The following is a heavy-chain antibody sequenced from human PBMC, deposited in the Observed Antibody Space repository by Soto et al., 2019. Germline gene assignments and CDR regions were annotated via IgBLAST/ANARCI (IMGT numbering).Heavy chain of an antibody. CDR1: GGSFSGYY. V-gene: IGHV4-34*01. CDR3: AREGGLGYYMDV. Sequence: PSETLSLTCAVYGGSFSGYYWSWIRQPPGKGLEWIGAINHSGSTNYNPSLKSRVTISVDKSKNQFSLKLSSVTAADTAVYYCAREGGLGYYMDVWGKGTTVTVSS. J-gene: IGHJ6*03. CDR2: INHSGST. D-gene: IGHD3-16*01.